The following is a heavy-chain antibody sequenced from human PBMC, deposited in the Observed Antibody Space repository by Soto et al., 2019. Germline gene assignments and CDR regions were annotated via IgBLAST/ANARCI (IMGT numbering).Heavy chain of an antibody. D-gene: IGHD6-19*01. CDR3: ALLGGWSGGSNDMDV. Sequence: EVQLVESGGGLFQPGGSLRLSCAASGLIFSDYHMDWDRQAPGKELEWVGRIRRKANSYTTEYAASVKGRFTISRDDSKNSLYLQMNSLKTEDTAVYYCALLGGWSGGSNDMDVWGQGTTVTVSS. V-gene: IGHV3-72*01. CDR2: IRRKANSYTT. CDR1: GLIFSDYH. J-gene: IGHJ6*02.